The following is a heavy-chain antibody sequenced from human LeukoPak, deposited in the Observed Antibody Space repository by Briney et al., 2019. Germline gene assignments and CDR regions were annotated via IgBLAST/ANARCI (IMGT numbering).Heavy chain of an antibody. J-gene: IGHJ4*02. Sequence: TGGSLRLSCAASGFTFDDYGMSWVRQAPGKGLEWVSLIYSGGSTYYADSVKGRFTISRDNSKNTLYLQMNSLRAEDTAVYYCARRAGGYSHPYDYWGQGTLVTVSS. CDR2: IYSGGST. CDR1: GFTFDDYG. V-gene: IGHV3-53*01. D-gene: IGHD4-23*01. CDR3: ARRAGGYSHPYDY.